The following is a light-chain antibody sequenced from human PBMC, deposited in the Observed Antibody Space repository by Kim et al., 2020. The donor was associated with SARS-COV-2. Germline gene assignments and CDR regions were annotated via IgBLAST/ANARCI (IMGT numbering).Light chain of an antibody. CDR3: QQYGRSPKT. J-gene: IGKJ2*01. Sequence: EIVLTQSPGTMSLSPGERATLSCRAGQSVPTNYLAWYQQKPGQPPRLLIYRASSRATDIPDRFSGSGSGTDFTLTISRLEPEDFAVYYCQQYGRSPKTFGQGTKLEI. CDR1: QSVPTNY. CDR2: RAS. V-gene: IGKV3-20*01.